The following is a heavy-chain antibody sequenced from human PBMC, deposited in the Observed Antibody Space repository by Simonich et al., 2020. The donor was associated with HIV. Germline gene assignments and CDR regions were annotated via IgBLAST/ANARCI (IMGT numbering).Heavy chain of an antibody. CDR2: INHSGST. CDR1: HGYFSDYY. D-gene: IGHD1-26*01. J-gene: IGHJ4*02. CDR3: ARLKVVGTTNVLYYFDY. V-gene: IGHV4-34*01. Sequence: QVELQQWGAGLLKPSETLSLTCAVFHGYFSDYYWSWIRQPPGKGLEWIGEINHSGSTNYNPSLKSRVTTSVDTSKNQFSLKLSSVTAADTAVYYCARLKVVGTTNVLYYFDYWGQGTLVTVSS.